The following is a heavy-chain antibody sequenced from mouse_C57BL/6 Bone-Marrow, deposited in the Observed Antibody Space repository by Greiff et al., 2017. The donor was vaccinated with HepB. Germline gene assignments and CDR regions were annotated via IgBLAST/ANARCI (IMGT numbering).Heavy chain of an antibody. CDR2: IRNKANGYTT. CDR3: ARGLGAY. D-gene: IGHD2-4*01. J-gene: IGHJ3*01. V-gene: IGHV7-3*01. CDR1: GFTFTDYY. Sequence: EVQLQESGGGLVQPGGSLSLSCAASGFTFTDYYMSWVRQPPGKALEWLGFIRNKANGYTTEYSASVKGRFTISRDKSQSILYLQMNALRAEDSATYYCARGLGAYWGQGTLVTVSA.